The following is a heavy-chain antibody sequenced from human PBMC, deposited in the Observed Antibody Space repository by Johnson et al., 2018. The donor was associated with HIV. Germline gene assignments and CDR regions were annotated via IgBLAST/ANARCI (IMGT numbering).Heavy chain of an antibody. CDR1: GFSFSTYA. CDR2: INWNGGST. CDR3: ARAEIYGGRVGDFAFDI. Sequence: VQLVESGGGLVQPGESLRLSCAAFGFSFSTYAMHWVRQAPGKGLEWVSGINWNGGSTGYADSVKGRFTISRDNAKNSLYLQMKSLRPEDTALYYCARAEIYGGRVGDFAFDIWGRGTMVTVSS. V-gene: IGHV3-20*04. J-gene: IGHJ3*02. D-gene: IGHD3-10*01.